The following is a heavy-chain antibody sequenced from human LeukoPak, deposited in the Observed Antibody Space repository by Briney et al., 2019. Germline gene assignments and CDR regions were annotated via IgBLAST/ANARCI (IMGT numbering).Heavy chain of an antibody. Sequence: GSSVKVSCKASGGTFSSYAISWVRQAPGQGLEWMGGIIPIFGTANYAQKFQGRVTITADESTSTAYMELSSLRSEDTAVYYCAREREGIFGVVIVPGDYYYYYGMDVWGQGTTVTVSS. D-gene: IGHD3-3*01. CDR3: AREREGIFGVVIVPGDYYYYYGMDV. J-gene: IGHJ6*02. CDR1: GGTFSSYA. CDR2: IIPIFGTA. V-gene: IGHV1-69*01.